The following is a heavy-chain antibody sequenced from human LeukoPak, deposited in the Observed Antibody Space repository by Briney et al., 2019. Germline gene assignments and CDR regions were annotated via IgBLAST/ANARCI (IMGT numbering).Heavy chain of an antibody. V-gene: IGHV3-48*04. Sequence: GGSLRLSCAASGFTFSSYSMNWVRQAPGKGLGWVSYISSSSSTIYYADSVKGRFTISRDNAKNSLYLQMNSLRAEDTAVYYCARDAEVVPPGYGMDVWGQGTTVTVSS. D-gene: IGHD2-2*01. J-gene: IGHJ6*02. CDR1: GFTFSSYS. CDR3: ARDAEVVPPGYGMDV. CDR2: ISSSSSTI.